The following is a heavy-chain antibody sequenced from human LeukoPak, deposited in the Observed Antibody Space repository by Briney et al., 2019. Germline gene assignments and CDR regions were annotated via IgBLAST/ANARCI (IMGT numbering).Heavy chain of an antibody. Sequence: SETLSLTCTVSGGSISSYYWSWIRQPPGKGLEWIGYIYYSGSTYYNPSLKSRVTISVDTSKNQFSLKLSSVTAADTAVYYCARVGILTGSYYFDYWGQGTLVTVSS. J-gene: IGHJ4*02. CDR3: ARVGILTGSYYFDY. V-gene: IGHV4-59*06. CDR2: IYYSGST. CDR1: GGSISSYY. D-gene: IGHD3-9*01.